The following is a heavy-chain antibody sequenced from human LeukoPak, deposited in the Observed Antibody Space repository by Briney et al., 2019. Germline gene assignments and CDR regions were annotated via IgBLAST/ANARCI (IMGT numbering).Heavy chain of an antibody. J-gene: IGHJ5*02. D-gene: IGHD3-10*01. CDR2: ISGSGAST. Sequence: GGSLRLSCAASGFTFSSYAMSWVRQAPGKGLEWVSAISGSGASTYYADSVKGRFTISSDNSKNTLYLQMNSLRAEDTAVYYCAKSLWFGELPWFDPWGQGTLVTVSS. V-gene: IGHV3-23*01. CDR3: AKSLWFGELPWFDP. CDR1: GFTFSSYA.